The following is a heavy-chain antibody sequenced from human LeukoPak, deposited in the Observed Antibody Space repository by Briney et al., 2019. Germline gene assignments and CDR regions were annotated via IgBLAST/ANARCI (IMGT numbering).Heavy chain of an antibody. CDR3: AREEYDSSGYDY. D-gene: IGHD3-22*01. CDR1: GFSVGSTY. CDR2: INSDGSST. Sequence: GESLRLSCAASGFSVGSTYMSWVRQAPGKGLVWVSRINSDGSSTSYADSVKGRFTISRDNAKNTLYLQMNSLRAEDTAVYYCAREEYDSSGYDYWGQGTLVTVSS. J-gene: IGHJ4*02. V-gene: IGHV3-74*01.